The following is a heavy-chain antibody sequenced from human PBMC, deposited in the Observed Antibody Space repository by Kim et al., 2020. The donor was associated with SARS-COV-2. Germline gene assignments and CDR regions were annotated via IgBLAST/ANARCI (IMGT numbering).Heavy chain of an antibody. CDR1: GLTFSNNW. J-gene: IGHJ4*01. CDR2: IKEDGSGT. V-gene: IGHV3-7*01. CDR3: ASNADYSITY. D-gene: IGHD4-17*01. Sequence: GGSLRLSCAASGLTFSNNWMRWVRQSPGKGLEWVANIKEDGSGTYYVDSVKGRLTISRDNAKNSLYLQLNSLRTEDTAVYYCASNADYSITYWGHGTLVT.